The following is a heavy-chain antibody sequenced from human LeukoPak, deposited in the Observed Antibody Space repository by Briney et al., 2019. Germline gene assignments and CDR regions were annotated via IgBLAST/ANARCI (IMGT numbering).Heavy chain of an antibody. CDR1: GFFRSYA. V-gene: IGHV3-23*01. CDR3: EGTYYYDSSDDY. CDR2: ISGSGTST. D-gene: IGHD3-22*01. Sequence: SGGSLRLSCAASGFFRSYAMSWVRQAPGKGLEWVLAISGSGTSTYYADSVKGRFTISRDNSKNTLYLQMNSLRAEDTAVYYCEGTYYYDSSDDYWGKGTLVTVSS. J-gene: IGHJ4*02.